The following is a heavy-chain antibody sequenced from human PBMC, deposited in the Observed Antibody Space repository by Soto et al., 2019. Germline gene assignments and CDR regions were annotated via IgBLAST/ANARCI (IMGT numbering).Heavy chain of an antibody. J-gene: IGHJ4*02. CDR3: ARNQGRHGYSYFDD. Sequence: SETLSLTCAVYGGSFSGYYWSWIRQPPGKGLEWIGEINHSGSTNYNPSLKSRVTISVDTSKNQFSLKLSSVTAADTAVYYCARNQGRHGYSYFDDWCQGPLVTVSS. CDR2: INHSGST. CDR1: GGSFSGYY. V-gene: IGHV4-34*01. D-gene: IGHD5-18*01.